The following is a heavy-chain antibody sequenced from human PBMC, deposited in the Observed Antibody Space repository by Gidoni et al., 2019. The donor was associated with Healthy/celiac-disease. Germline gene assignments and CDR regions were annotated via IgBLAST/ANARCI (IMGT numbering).Heavy chain of an antibody. CDR1: GGSISSGSYY. D-gene: IGHD3-22*01. J-gene: IGHJ4*02. Sequence: QVQLQESGPGLVKPSQTLSLTCTVSGGSISSGSYYWSWIRQPAGKGLEWIGRIYTSGSTNYNPSLKSRVTISVDTSKNQFSLKLSSVTAADTAVYYCAREDYYDSSGYYNYWGQGTLVTVSS. CDR2: IYTSGST. V-gene: IGHV4-61*02. CDR3: AREDYYDSSGYYNY.